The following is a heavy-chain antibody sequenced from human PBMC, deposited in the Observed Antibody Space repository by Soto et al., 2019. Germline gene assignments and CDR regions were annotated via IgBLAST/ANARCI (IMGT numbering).Heavy chain of an antibody. J-gene: IGHJ6*02. CDR3: AKDLGYCSSTSCYIDWGVYYYGMDV. CDR1: GFTFSSYG. CDR2: ISYDGSNK. Sequence: PGGSLRLSCAASGFTFSSYGMHWVRQAPGKGLEWVAVISYDGSNKYYADSVKGRFTISRDNSKNTLYLQMNSLRAEDTAVYYCAKDLGYCSSTSCYIDWGVYYYGMDVWGQGTTVTVSS. D-gene: IGHD2-2*02. V-gene: IGHV3-30*18.